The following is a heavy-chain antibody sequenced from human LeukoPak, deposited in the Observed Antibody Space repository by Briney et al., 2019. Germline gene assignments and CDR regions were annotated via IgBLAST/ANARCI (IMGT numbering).Heavy chain of an antibody. CDR3: ARSIAVADTFDY. CDR2: TYQRSKWYN. V-gene: IGHV6-1*01. Sequence: SQTLSLTCAISGDIVSINSAAWNWIRQSPSRGLEWLGRTYQRSKWYNDYAVSVKSRITINPDTSKNQFSLQLNSVTPEDTAVYYCARSIAVADTFDYWGQGTLVTVSS. J-gene: IGHJ4*02. D-gene: IGHD6-19*01. CDR1: GDIVSINSAA.